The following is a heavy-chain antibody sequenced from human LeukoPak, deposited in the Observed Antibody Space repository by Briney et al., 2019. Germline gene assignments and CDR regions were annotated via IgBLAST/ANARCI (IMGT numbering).Heavy chain of an antibody. J-gene: IGHJ4*02. V-gene: IGHV3-23*01. CDR2: ISFAGDKT. D-gene: IGHD3-22*01. CDR3: AKRRASDGSGYRAFEF. CDR1: GFTVSSNY. Sequence: PGGSLRLSCAASGFTVSSNYMSWVRQPPEEGLEWVSTISFAGDKTAYTDSVKGRFIISRDNSKNTVYLQMNSLRAEDTAVYYCAKRRASDGSGYRAFEFWGQGTLVTVSS.